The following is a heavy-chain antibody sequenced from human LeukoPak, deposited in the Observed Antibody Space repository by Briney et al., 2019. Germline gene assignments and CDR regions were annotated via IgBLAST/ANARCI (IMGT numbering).Heavy chain of an antibody. V-gene: IGHV3-23*01. J-gene: IGHJ4*02. D-gene: IGHD6-19*01. CDR1: GFTFSSYA. CDR2: ITDSGHSP. Sequence: GRTLRLSCAASGFTFSSYAMGWVRQVPGKGLEWVSAITDSGHSPWYADSAKGRFTISRDNSKNTLYLQMNSLGAEDTAVYYCAKDSSSGWAIDFWGQGTLVTVSS. CDR3: AKDSSSGWAIDF.